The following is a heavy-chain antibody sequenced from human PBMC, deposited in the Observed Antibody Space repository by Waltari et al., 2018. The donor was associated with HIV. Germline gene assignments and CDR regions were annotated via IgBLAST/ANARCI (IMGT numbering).Heavy chain of an antibody. CDR2: VNTSGGT. J-gene: IGHJ5*02. Sequence: QVQLQESGPGLVKPSQTLSLICTVSGGSINSGSFYWTWIRQPAGKGLERVGRVNTSGGTDYDPPRNSGGTISAEAAKNQCSRRLASVTGADTAVYYGARYLPQCGSPNCYPRFDPWGQGTRVTGSS. V-gene: IGHV4-61*02. CDR3: ARYLPQCGSPNCYPRFDP. D-gene: IGHD2-2*01. CDR1: GGSINSGSFY.